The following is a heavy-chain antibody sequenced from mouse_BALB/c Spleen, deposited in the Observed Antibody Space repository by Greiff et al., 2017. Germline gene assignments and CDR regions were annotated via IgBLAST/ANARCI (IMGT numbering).Heavy chain of an antibody. D-gene: IGHD1-2*01. V-gene: IGHV1-14*01. CDR3: ARRSSLLRDYYAMDY. J-gene: IGHJ4*01. CDR2: INPYNDGT. Sequence: EVQRVESGPELVKPGASVKMSCKASGYTFTSYVMHWVKQKPGQGLEWIGYINPYNDGTKYNEKFKGKATLTSDTSSSTAYMELSSLTSEDSAVYYCARRSSLLRDYYAMDYWGQGTSVTVSS. CDR1: GYTFTSYV.